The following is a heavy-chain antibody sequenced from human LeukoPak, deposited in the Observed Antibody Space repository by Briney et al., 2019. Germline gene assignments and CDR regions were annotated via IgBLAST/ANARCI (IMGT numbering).Heavy chain of an antibody. CDR1: GGSISSSSYY. D-gene: IGHD6-6*01. CDR3: ARDWGVGGRPGYMDV. J-gene: IGHJ6*03. CDR2: IYYSGST. V-gene: IGHV4-39*07. Sequence: SETLSLTCTVSGGSISSSSYYWGWIRQPPGKGLEWIGSIYYSGSTYYNPSPKSRVTILVDTSKNQVSLKLSSVTAADTAVYFCARDWGVGGRPGYMDVWGKGTTVTVSS.